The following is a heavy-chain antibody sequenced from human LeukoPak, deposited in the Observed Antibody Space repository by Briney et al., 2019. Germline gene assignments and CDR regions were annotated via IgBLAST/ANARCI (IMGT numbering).Heavy chain of an antibody. Sequence: SETLSLTCTVSGGSISSGDYYWSWIRPPPGRRLEFIGYIYYSGNTYYTPSLKSRVTISVDTSKSQCSLKLSSVTAADTAVYYCASRPESEAYFDYWGQGTLVTVSS. CDR2: IYYSGNT. CDR3: ASRPESEAYFDY. J-gene: IGHJ4*02. V-gene: IGHV4-30-4*01. CDR1: GGSISSGDYY.